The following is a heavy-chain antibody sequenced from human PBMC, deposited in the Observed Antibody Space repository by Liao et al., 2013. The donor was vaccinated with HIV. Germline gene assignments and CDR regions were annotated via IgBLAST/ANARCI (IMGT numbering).Heavy chain of an antibody. J-gene: IGHJ4*02. CDR3: ARELGYCSGGSCHSYYFDY. D-gene: IGHD2-15*01. V-gene: IGHV4-39*07. CDR1: GGSISSSNYY. Sequence: QLQLQESGPGLVKPSETLSLTCTVSGGSISSSNYYWTWIRQSPGKGLEWIGSIYYSGSTFYNPSLKSRVTLSIYTSRNQFSLKVRSVTAADAAVYYCARELGYCSGGSCHSYYFDYWGQGTLGHRLL. CDR2: IYYSGST.